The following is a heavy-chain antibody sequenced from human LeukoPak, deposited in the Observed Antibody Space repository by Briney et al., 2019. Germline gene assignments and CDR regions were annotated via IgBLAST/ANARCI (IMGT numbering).Heavy chain of an antibody. CDR2: ISSSGSTI. CDR3: ARDSREGATDFDY. J-gene: IGHJ4*02. V-gene: IGHV3-11*01. Sequence: GGSLRLSCAASGFTFSDYYMSWIRQAPGKRLEWVSYISSSGSTIYYADSVKGRFTISRDNAKNSLYLQMNSLRAEDTAVYYCARDSREGATDFDYWGQGTLVTVSS. CDR1: GFTFSDYY. D-gene: IGHD1-26*01.